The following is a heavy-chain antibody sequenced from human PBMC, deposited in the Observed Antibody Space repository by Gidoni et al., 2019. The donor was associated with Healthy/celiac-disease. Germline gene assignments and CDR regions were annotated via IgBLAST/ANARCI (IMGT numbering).Heavy chain of an antibody. CDR3: AKERVDYLPGY. CDR1: GFTFSSYG. D-gene: IGHD4-17*01. Sequence: QVQLVESGGGVVQPGRSLRLSCAASGFTFSSYGMHWVRQAPGKGLEWMAVISYDGSNKYYADSVKGRFTISRDNSKNTLYLQMNSLRAEDTAVYYCAKERVDYLPGYWGQGTLVTVSS. V-gene: IGHV3-30*18. J-gene: IGHJ4*02. CDR2: ISYDGSNK.